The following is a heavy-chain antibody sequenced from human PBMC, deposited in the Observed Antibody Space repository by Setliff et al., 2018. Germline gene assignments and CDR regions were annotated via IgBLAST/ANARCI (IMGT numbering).Heavy chain of an antibody. V-gene: IGHV3-7*03. Sequence: GGSLRLSCAGSGFSFSIFWMSWVRQAPGKGLEWVANIKEDGSETYYVDSVGGRFTVSRDNAQNSLFLQMNNLRAEDTAVYYCAASHSGYFGYWGQGTLVTVSS. CDR2: IKEDGSET. J-gene: IGHJ4*02. CDR3: AASHSGYFGY. CDR1: GFSFSIFW. D-gene: IGHD6-19*01.